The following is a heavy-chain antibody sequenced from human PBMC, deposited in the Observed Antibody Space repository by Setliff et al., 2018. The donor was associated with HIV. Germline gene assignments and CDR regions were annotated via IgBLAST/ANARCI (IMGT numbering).Heavy chain of an antibody. V-gene: IGHV4-61*02. J-gene: IGHJ3*02. CDR2: IYTSGST. Sequence: PSETLSLTCTVSGGSISSGSYYWSWIRQPAGKGLEWIGRIYTSGSTNFNPSLKSRVTISFDTSKNQFSLKLSSVTAADTAVYYCARDSVVVITLDAFDIWGQGTMVTVSS. CDR3: ARDSVVVITLDAFDI. D-gene: IGHD3-22*01. CDR1: GGSISSGSYY.